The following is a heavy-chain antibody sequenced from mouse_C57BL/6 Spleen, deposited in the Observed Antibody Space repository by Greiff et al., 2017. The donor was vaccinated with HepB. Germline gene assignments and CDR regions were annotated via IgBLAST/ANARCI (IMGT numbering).Heavy chain of an antibody. V-gene: IGHV3-6*01. D-gene: IGHD1-1*01. CDR1: GYSITSGYY. CDR3: ARKGYYLYFDY. CDR2: ISYDGSN. J-gene: IGHJ2*01. Sequence: DVQLQESGPGLVKPSQSLSLTCSVTGYSITSGYYWNWIRQFPGNKLEWMGYISYDGSNNYNPSLKNRISITRDTSKNQFFLKLNSVTTEDTATYYCARKGYYLYFDYWGQGTTLTVSS.